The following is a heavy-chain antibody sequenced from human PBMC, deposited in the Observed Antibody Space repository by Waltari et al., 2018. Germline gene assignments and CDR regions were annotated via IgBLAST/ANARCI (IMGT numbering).Heavy chain of an antibody. CDR3: ARGTYYYGSE. CDR2: IIPIFGTA. J-gene: IGHJ4*02. Sequence: VRQAPGQGLEWMGGIIPIFGTANYAQKFQGRVTITADESTSTAYMELSSLRSEDTAVYYCARGTYYYGSEWGQGTLVTVSS. D-gene: IGHD3-10*01. V-gene: IGHV1-69*01.